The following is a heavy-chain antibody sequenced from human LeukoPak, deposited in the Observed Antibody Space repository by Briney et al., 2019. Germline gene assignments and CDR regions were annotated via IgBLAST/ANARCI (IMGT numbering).Heavy chain of an antibody. V-gene: IGHV3-11*05. CDR3: ARGHYGLDV. CDR1: GFTFSDHY. CDR2: ISTSSSHT. J-gene: IGHJ6*02. Sequence: AGGSLRLSCAASGFTFSDHYMSWIRQAPGTGLEWVSYISTSSSHTDYADSVKGRFTISRDDAKDSLFLQMNSLRAEDTAVYYCARGHYGLDVWGQGTTVTVPS.